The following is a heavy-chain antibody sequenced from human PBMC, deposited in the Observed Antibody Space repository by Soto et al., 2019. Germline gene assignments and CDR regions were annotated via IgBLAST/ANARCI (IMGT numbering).Heavy chain of an antibody. Sequence: ESLKISCKASGFTFSSYSLGWVRHMPGKGLQWMGNIFSSDSSAKYSPSFVGQVTISVDRSINTAYLQWSSLKASDTAIYYCGTWRGSSWFDYWGPGTLVTVYS. CDR3: GTWRGSSWFDY. D-gene: IGHD2-2*01. CDR2: IFSSDSSA. CDR1: GFTFSSYS. V-gene: IGHV5-51*01. J-gene: IGHJ4*02.